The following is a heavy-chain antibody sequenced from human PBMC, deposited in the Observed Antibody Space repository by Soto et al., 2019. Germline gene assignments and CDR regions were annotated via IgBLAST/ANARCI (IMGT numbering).Heavy chain of an antibody. CDR1: GLTLSSCA. CDR3: AKATFYYDSNPWFDP. D-gene: IGHD3-22*01. V-gene: IGHV3-23*01. J-gene: IGHJ5*02. CDR2: ISGGGGNT. Sequence: PGGSLRLSCAASGLTLSSCAMRWVRQAPGKGLEWVSTISGGGGNTYYADSVKGRFTISRDNSKSTLYLQMNSLRAEDTAVYYCAKATFYYDSNPWFDPWGQGTLVTVSS.